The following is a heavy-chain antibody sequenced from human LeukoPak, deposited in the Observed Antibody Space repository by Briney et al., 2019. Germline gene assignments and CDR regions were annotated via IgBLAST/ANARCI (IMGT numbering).Heavy chain of an antibody. D-gene: IGHD3-10*01. V-gene: IGHV4-34*01. J-gene: IGHJ4*01. CDR3: ARGPKRGGSGSYPTWRGSYGGEY. CDR2: INHSGST. Sequence: SETLTLSCAVYGGSSSGYFWSWLRQPPGKGLEWIGEINHSGSTNYNPSLKSRVTISVDTSKNQFSLKLSSVTAADTAVYYCARGPKRGGSGSYPTWRGSYGGEYWG. CDR1: GGSSSGYF.